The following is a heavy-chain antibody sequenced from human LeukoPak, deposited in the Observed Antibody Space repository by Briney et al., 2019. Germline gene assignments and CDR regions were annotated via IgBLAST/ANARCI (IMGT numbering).Heavy chain of an antibody. D-gene: IGHD3-22*01. Sequence: GASVKVSCKVSGYTLTELSMHWVRQAPGQGLEWMGWINPNSGGTNYAQKFQGRVTMTRDTSISTAYMELSRLRSDDTAVYYCARGRDYYDSSGYYWNYWGQGTLVTVSS. J-gene: IGHJ4*02. CDR1: GYTLTELS. CDR3: ARGRDYYDSSGYYWNY. CDR2: INPNSGGT. V-gene: IGHV1-2*02.